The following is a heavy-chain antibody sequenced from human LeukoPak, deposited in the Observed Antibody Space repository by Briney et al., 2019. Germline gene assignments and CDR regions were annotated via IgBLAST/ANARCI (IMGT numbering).Heavy chain of an antibody. CDR1: GYTFTSYY. CDR2: INPSGGST. V-gene: IGHV1-46*01. Sequence: ASVKASCKASGYTFTSYYMHWVRQAPGQGLEWMGIINPSGGSTSYAQKFQGRVTMTRDMSTSTVYMELSSLRSEDTAVYYCARWGMTYYYDSSGYAPFDYWGQGTLVTVSS. CDR3: ARWGMTYYYDSSGYAPFDY. J-gene: IGHJ4*02. D-gene: IGHD3-22*01.